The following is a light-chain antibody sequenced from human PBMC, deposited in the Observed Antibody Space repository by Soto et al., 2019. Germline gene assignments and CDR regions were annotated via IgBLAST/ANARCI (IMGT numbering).Light chain of an antibody. J-gene: IGKJ1*01. V-gene: IGKV1-39*01. CDR2: AAS. CDR3: QQSYIIPRT. Sequence: DVQMTLSPSSLSASVGDRVTITCRANQSVTNYLNWYQQTSGEAPKLLVYAASSLQRGIPSRFSGSGFGTDFTLTINNLQPDDFATFYCQQSYIIPRTFGQGTKVEV. CDR1: QSVTNY.